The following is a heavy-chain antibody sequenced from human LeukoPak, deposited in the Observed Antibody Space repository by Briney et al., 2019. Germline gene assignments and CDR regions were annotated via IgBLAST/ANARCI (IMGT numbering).Heavy chain of an antibody. Sequence: ASVKVSCKVSGYTLTELSMHWVRQAPGKGLEWMGGFDPEDGETIYAQKFQGRVTMTEDTSTDTAYMELSSLRSEDTAVYYCATREYSSSSSYYYYYMDVWGKGTTVTVS. V-gene: IGHV1-24*01. CDR2: FDPEDGET. D-gene: IGHD6-6*01. CDR1: GYTLTELS. J-gene: IGHJ6*03. CDR3: ATREYSSSSSYYYYYMDV.